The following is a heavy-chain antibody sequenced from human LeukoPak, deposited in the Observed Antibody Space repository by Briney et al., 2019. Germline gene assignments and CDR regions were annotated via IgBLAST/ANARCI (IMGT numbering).Heavy chain of an antibody. CDR2: IKHGGSVQ. D-gene: IGHD2/OR15-2a*01. V-gene: IGHV3-7*03. Sequence: GGSLRLSCAASGFTFSSYWMSRVRQAPGKGLEWVANIKHGGSVQYCVDSVKGRFTISRDNAKNSLYLQMNSLRAEDTAVYYCAKGIYGAMDVWGKGTTVTVSS. CDR1: GFTFSSYW. CDR3: AKGIYGAMDV. J-gene: IGHJ6*04.